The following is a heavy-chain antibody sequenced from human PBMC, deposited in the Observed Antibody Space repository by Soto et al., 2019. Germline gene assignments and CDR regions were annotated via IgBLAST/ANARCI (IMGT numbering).Heavy chain of an antibody. V-gene: IGHV4-30-4*01. Sequence: PSETLSLTGTVSGDSISSGDYYWSWIRQPPGKGREWIGCIYYSGNTYYNPSLKRRVSILVDTPKNQCALRLSSLTVADTAVYYCARDFTRDRGPPRPLEYWGVATLVTVPS. D-gene: IGHD3-16*01. CDR3: ARDFTRDRGPPRPLEY. CDR2: IYYSGNT. CDR1: GDSISSGDYY. J-gene: IGHJ4*02.